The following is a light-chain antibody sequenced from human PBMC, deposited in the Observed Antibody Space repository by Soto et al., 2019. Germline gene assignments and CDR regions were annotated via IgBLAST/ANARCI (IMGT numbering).Light chain of an antibody. V-gene: IGKV1-39*01. J-gene: IGKJ2*01. CDR2: AAS. Sequence: DIQMTQSPSSLSASVGDRVTITCRASQSISSYLNWYQQKPGKAPKLLIYAASSLHSGVPSRFSGSGSGTDFTLTISSLQPEDFGTYYCQQSYSTPPVTFGQGTKLEIK. CDR3: QQSYSTPPVT. CDR1: QSISSY.